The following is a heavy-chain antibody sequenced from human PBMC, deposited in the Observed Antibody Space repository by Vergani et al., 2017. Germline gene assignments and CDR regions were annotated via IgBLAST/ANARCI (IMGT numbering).Heavy chain of an antibody. CDR1: GYTFTGYY. Sequence: QVQLVQSGAEVKKPGASVKVSCKASGYTFTGYYMHWVRQAPGQGLEWMGWINPSGGSTSYAQKFQGRVTMTRDTSTSTVYMELSSLRSEDTAVYYCARDQELLWFGDYWGQGTLVTVSS. J-gene: IGHJ4*02. CDR3: ARDQELLWFGDY. D-gene: IGHD3-10*01. CDR2: INPSGGST. V-gene: IGHV1-46*01.